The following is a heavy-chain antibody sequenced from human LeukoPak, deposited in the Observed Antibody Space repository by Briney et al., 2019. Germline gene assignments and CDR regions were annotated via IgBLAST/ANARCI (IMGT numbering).Heavy chain of an antibody. J-gene: IGHJ3*02. V-gene: IGHV3-21*01. CDR2: ISSSSSYI. CDR1: GFTFSSYS. Sequence: GGSLRLSCAASGFTFSSYSMNWVRQAPGKGLEWVSSISSSSSYIYYADSVKGRFTISRDNAKNSLYLQMNSLRAEDTAVYYCARALVATNAFDIWGQGTMVTVSS. CDR3: ARALVATNAFDI. D-gene: IGHD2-21*01.